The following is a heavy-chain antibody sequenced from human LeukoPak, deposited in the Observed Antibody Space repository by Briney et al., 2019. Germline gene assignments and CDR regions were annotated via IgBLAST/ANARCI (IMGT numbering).Heavy chain of an antibody. CDR2: INWNGDRT. Sequence: PGGSLRLSCAVSGFTVSSNYMSWVRQAPGKGLGWVSGINWNGDRTGYADSVKGRFTISRDNAKKSLYLQMNSLRAEDTALYYCARRDYYGSGSPDFWGQGTLVTVSS. V-gene: IGHV3-20*04. CDR1: GFTVSSNY. CDR3: ARRDYYGSGSPDF. D-gene: IGHD3-10*01. J-gene: IGHJ4*02.